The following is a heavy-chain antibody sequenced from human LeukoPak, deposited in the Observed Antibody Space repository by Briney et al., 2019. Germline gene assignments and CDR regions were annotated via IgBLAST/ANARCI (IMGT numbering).Heavy chain of an antibody. V-gene: IGHV3-21*01. CDR3: ARESITMVRGALDY. CDR1: GFTFSSYS. CDR2: ISSSSSYI. D-gene: IGHD3-10*01. Sequence: PGGSLRLSCAASGFTFSSYSMNWVRQAPGKGVEWVSSISSSSSYIYYADSVKGRFTISRDNAKNSLYLQMNSLRAEDTAVYYCARESITMVRGALDYWGQGTLVTVSS. J-gene: IGHJ4*02.